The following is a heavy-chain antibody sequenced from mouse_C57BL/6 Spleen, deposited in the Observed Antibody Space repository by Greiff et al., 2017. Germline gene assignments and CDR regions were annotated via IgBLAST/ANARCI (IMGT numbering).Heavy chain of an antibody. CDR2: IWSGGST. J-gene: IGHJ2*01. D-gene: IGHD2-5*01. CDR3: ARNKDYSTPFDY. Sequence: VKLMESGPGLVQPSQSLSITCTVSGFSLTSYGVHWVRQSPGKGLEWLGVIWSGGSTDYNAAFISRLSISKDNSKSQVFFKMNSLQADDTAIYYCARNKDYSTPFDYWGQGTTLTVSS. V-gene: IGHV2-2*01. CDR1: GFSLTSYG.